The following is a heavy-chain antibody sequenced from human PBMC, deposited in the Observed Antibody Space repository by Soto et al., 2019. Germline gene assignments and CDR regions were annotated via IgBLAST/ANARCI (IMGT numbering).Heavy chain of an antibody. V-gene: IGHV1-18*01. J-gene: IGHJ6*02. CDR2: ISAYNGNT. CDR3: ARDGLEGGGYLVYYYGMDV. Sequence: AASVKVSCKASGYTFTSYGISWVRQAPGQGLEWMGWISAYNGNTNYAQKLQGRVTMTTDTSTSTAYMELRSLRSDDTAVYYCARDGLEGGGYLVYYYGMDVWGQGTTVTVSS. CDR1: GYTFTSYG. D-gene: IGHD3-22*01.